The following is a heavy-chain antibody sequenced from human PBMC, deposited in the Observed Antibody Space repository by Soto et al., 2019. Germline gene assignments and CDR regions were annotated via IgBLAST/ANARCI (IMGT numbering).Heavy chain of an antibody. Sequence: ATRAPTFACAWCFMGSSKWLSCLDHPPGKGLEWIGDIYHSGSTNYNPSLTSRVTISVDKSKNQFSLKLSSVTAADTAVYYCASIAARQYSYGMDVWGQGTTVTVSS. D-gene: IGHD6-6*01. J-gene: IGHJ6*01. CDR1: WCFMGSSKW. V-gene: IGHV4-4*02. CDR2: IYHSGST. CDR3: ASIAARQYSYGMDV.